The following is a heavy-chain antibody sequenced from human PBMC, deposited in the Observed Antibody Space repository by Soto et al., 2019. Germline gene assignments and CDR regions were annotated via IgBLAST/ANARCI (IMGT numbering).Heavy chain of an antibody. J-gene: IGHJ4*02. CDR3: AREVHSSSSLPQN. CDR2: ISGSGGST. Sequence: GESLKISCAASGFTFSSYAMSWVRQAPGKGLEWVSAISGSGGSTYYADSVKGRFTISRDNSKNTLYLQMNSLRAEDTAVYYCAREVHSSSSLPQNWGQGTLVTVSS. CDR1: GFTFSSYA. V-gene: IGHV3-23*01. D-gene: IGHD6-6*01.